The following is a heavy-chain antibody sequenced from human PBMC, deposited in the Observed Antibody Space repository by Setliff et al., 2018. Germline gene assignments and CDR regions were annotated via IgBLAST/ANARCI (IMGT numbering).Heavy chain of an antibody. CDR2: IYPYDSDT. CDR1: GYIFTTHW. CDR3: ATSSSWYYVDY. D-gene: IGHD6-13*01. V-gene: IGHV5-51*01. Sequence: LGESLKISCQASGYIFTTHWIGWVRQMPGKGLEWVGIIYPYDSDTRYNPSFQGHVTISADKSTSTAYLQWRSLKASDTALYYCATSSSWYYVDYWGQGIPVTVSS. J-gene: IGHJ4*02.